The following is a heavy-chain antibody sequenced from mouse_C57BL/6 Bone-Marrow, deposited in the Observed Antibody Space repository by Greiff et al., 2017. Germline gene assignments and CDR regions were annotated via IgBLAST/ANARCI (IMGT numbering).Heavy chain of an antibody. J-gene: IGHJ2*01. D-gene: IGHD1-1*01. CDR3: ARWYYYGFDY. CDR2: IYPGDGDT. Sequence: QVHVKQSGVELVKPGASVKISCKASGYAFSSYWMNWVKQRPGKGLEWIGQIYPGDGDTNYNGKLQGKATLTADQSSSTAYMQLSSLTSGDAAVYFCARWYYYGFDYWGQGTTLTVSS. V-gene: IGHV1-80*01. CDR1: GYAFSSYW.